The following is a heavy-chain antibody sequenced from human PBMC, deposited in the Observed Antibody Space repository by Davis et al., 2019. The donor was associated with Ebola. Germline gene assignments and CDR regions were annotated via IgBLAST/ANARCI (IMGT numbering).Heavy chain of an antibody. CDR1: GYTFTSYY. J-gene: IGHJ3*02. Sequence: AASVKVSCKASGYTFTSYYMHWVRQAPGQGLEWMGIINPSGGSTSYAQKFQGRVTMTRDTSTSTVYMELSSLRSEDTAVYYCARDRGYYGSGSYLYAFDIWGQGTMVTVSS. V-gene: IGHV1-46*01. CDR3: ARDRGYYGSGSYLYAFDI. CDR2: INPSGGST. D-gene: IGHD3-10*01.